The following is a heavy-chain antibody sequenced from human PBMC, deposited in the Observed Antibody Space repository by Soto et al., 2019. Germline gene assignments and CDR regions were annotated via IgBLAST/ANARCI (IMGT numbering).Heavy chain of an antibody. D-gene: IGHD2-15*01. V-gene: IGHV1-18*01. J-gene: IGHJ4*02. CDR1: GYTFTSYG. CDR2: ISAYNGNT. CDR3: ASPPPYCSGGSCYSALDY. Sequence: ASVKVSCKASGYTFTSYGISWVRQAPGQGLEWMGWISAYNGNTNYAQKLQGRVTMTTDTSTSTAYMELRSLRSDDTAVYYCASPPPYCSGGSCYSALDYWGQGTLVTVSS.